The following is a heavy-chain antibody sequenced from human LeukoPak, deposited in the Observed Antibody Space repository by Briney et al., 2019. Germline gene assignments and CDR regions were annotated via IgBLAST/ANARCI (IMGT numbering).Heavy chain of an antibody. CDR1: GGSISSYY. V-gene: IGHV4-59*01. CDR3: ARAPSLKARFDP. Sequence: SETLSLTCTVSGGSISSYYWNWIRQPPGKGLEWIGYIFYSGSTNYNPSLKSRVTISVDTSKNQFSPKLSSVTAADTAVYYCARAPSLKARFDPWGQGTLVTVSS. J-gene: IGHJ5*02. CDR2: IFYSGST.